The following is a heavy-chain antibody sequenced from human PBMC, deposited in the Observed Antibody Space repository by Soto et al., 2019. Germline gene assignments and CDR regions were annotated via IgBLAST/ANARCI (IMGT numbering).Heavy chain of an antibody. J-gene: IGHJ2*01. CDR1: GYTVTGYR. D-gene: IGHD2-2*01. CDR3: STLWASRTICHSY. CDR2: ISAYNGNT. V-gene: IGHV1-18*04. Sequence: VKVSCRVSGYTVTGYRIRWARSARGQGLEWMGWISAYNGNTNYAQKLQGRVTMTTDTSTITAYMELRSLRSDDTAAPPRSTLWASRTICHSYRGR.